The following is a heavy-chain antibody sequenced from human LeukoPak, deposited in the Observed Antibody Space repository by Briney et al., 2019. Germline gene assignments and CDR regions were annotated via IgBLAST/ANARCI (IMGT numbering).Heavy chain of an antibody. V-gene: IGHV4-59*12. D-gene: IGHD6-13*01. CDR3: ARDPASGYSTKRYYFDY. CDR2: IYYSGST. J-gene: IGHJ4*02. Sequence: SETLSLTCAVSGGSISSYYWSWIRQPPGKGLEWIGYIYYSGSTNYNPSLKSRVTISVDTSKNQFSLKLSSVTAADTAVYFCARDPASGYSTKRYYFDYWGQGTLVTVSS. CDR1: GGSISSYY.